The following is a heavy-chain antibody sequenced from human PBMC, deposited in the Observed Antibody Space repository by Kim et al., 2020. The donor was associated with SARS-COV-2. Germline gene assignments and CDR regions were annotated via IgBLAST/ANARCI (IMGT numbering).Heavy chain of an antibody. CDR1: GGSISSSSYY. CDR3: ARQIGFWDGYNYPPTYFDY. Sequence: SETLSLTCTVSGGSISSSSYYWGWIRQPPGKGLEWIGSIYYSGSTYYNPSLKSRVTISVDTSKNQFSLKLSSVTAADTAVYYCARQIGFWDGYNYPPTYFDYWGQGTLVTVSS. CDR2: IYYSGST. J-gene: IGHJ4*02. D-gene: IGHD5-12*01. V-gene: IGHV4-39*01.